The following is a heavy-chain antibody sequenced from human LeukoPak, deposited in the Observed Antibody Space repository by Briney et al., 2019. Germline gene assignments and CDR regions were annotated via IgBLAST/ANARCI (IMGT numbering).Heavy chain of an antibody. CDR2: INHSGST. Sequence: SETLSLTCAVYGGSFSGYYWSWIRQPPGKGLEWIGEINHSGSTNYNPSLKSRVTISVDTSKNQFSLKLSSVTAADTAVYYCARVRPQEVATIRSWGQGTLVTVSS. CDR3: ARVRPQEVATIRS. V-gene: IGHV4-34*01. D-gene: IGHD5-24*01. J-gene: IGHJ4*02. CDR1: GGSFSGYY.